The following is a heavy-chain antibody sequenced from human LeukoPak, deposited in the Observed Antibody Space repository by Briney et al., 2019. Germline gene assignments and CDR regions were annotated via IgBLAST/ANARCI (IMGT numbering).Heavy chain of an antibody. V-gene: IGHV3-30-3*01. CDR3: ARGRYCSGGSCYWNFDY. J-gene: IGHJ4*02. CDR1: GFTFTSYA. CDR2: ISYDGSNK. D-gene: IGHD2-15*01. Sequence: PGRSLRLSCAASGFTFTSYAMHWVRQAPGKGLEWVAVISYDGSNKYYADSVKGRFTISRDNSKNTLYLQMNSLRAEDTAVYYCARGRYCSGGSCYWNFDYWGQGTLVTVSS.